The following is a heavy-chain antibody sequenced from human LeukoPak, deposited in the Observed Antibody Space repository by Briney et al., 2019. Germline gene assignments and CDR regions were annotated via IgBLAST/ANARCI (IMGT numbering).Heavy chain of an antibody. D-gene: IGHD3-3*01. CDR3: ARRDRAGFGKRYYYYYYMDV. V-gene: IGHV1-8*01. Sequence: GASVKVSCKASGYTFTSYDINWVRQATGQGLEWMGWMNPNSGNTGYAQKFQGRVTMTRNTSISTAYMELSSLRSEDTAVYYCARRDRAGFGKRYYYYYYMDVWGKGTTVTVPS. CDR1: GYTFTSYD. J-gene: IGHJ6*03. CDR2: MNPNSGNT.